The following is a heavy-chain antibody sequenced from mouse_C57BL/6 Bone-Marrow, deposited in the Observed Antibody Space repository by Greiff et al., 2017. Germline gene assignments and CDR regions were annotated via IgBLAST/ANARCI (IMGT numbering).Heavy chain of an antibody. Sequence: VQLQQSGPELVKPGASVKLSCKASGYAFSSSWMNWVKQRPGEGLEWIGRIYPGDGDTNYNGKFKGKATLTADKSSSTAYMQLSSLTSEDSAVYFCARKDGYYWYIDVWGTGTTVTVSS. D-gene: IGHD2-3*01. CDR1: GYAFSSSW. CDR3: ARKDGYYWYIDV. J-gene: IGHJ1*03. CDR2: IYPGDGDT. V-gene: IGHV1-82*01.